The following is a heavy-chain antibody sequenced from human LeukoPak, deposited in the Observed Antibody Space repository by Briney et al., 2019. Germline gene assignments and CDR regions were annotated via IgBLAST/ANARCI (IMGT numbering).Heavy chain of an antibody. D-gene: IGHD3-3*01. CDR3: ARGGYYDFWSGYSSYYYGMDV. V-gene: IGHV3-21*01. Sequence: GGSLRLSCAASGFTFSSYSMNWVRQAPGKGLEWVSSISSSSSYIYYADSVKGRFTISRDNAKNSLYLQMNSLRAEDTAVYYCARGGYYDFWSGYSSYYYGMDVWGQGTTVTVSS. CDR1: GFTFSSYS. J-gene: IGHJ6*02. CDR2: ISSSSSYI.